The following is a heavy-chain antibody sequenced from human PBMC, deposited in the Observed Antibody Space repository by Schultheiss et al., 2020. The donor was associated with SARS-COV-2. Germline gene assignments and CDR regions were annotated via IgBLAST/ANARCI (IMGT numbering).Heavy chain of an antibody. V-gene: IGHV3-53*01. Sequence: GGSLRLSCAASAFTVRSNSMSSVRLVAGMGLQWVSNADSVKGRLSISRDNSKTTLYLQRNSLRAEDTAVYYCARDKGRSVGASDYWGQGTLVTVSS. D-gene: IGHD1-26*01. CDR1: AFTVRSNS. J-gene: IGHJ4*02. CDR3: ARDKGRSVGASDY.